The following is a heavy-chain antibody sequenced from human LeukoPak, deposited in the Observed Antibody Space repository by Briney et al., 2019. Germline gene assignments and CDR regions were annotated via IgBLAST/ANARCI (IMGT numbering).Heavy chain of an antibody. V-gene: IGHV4-59*11. CDR1: GGSISSHY. D-gene: IGHD3-10*01. CDR2: IYYSGST. CDR3: AREKITMVRGAPNWFDP. J-gene: IGHJ5*01. Sequence: SETLSLTCTVSGGSISSHYWSWIRQPPGKGLEWIGHIYYSGSTIYNPSFKSRVTISVDTSKNQFSLKLSSVTAADTAVYYWAREKITMVRGAPNWFDPWGQGTLVTVSS.